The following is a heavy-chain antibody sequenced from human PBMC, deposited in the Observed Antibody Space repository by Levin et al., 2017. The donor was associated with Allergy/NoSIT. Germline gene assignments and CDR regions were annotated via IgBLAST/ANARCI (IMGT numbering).Heavy chain of an antibody. Sequence: SETLSLTCTVSGGSISSYYWSWIRQPPGKGLEWIGYIYYSGSTNYNPSLKSRVTISVDTSKNQFSLKLSSVTAADTAVYYCARGAAAGVWAFDIWGQGTMVTVSS. CDR3: ARGAAAGVWAFDI. J-gene: IGHJ3*02. D-gene: IGHD6-13*01. V-gene: IGHV4-59*01. CDR1: GGSISSYY. CDR2: IYYSGST.